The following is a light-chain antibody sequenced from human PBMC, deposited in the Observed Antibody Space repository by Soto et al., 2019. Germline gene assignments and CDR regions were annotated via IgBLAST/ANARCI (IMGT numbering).Light chain of an antibody. CDR1: SSNIGPNT. CDR2: SNN. CDR3: TAWDDSLNGRV. J-gene: IGLJ2*01. V-gene: IGLV1-44*01. Sequence: QSVLTQPPSASGTPGQRVTISCSGSSSNIGPNTVKWYQHLRGTAPKLLIYSNNQRPSGVPDRFSGSRSGTSASLAISGLQSKDEADYYCTAWDDSLNGRVFGGGTKVTVL.